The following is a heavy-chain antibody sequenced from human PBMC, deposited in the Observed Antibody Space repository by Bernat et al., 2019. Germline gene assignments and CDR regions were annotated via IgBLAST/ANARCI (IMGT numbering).Heavy chain of an antibody. V-gene: IGHV3-30-3*01. CDR1: GFTFSSYA. J-gene: IGHJ4*02. D-gene: IGHD3-22*01. Sequence: QVQLVGSGGGVVQPGRSLRLSCAASGFTFSSYAMHWVRQAPGKGLEWVAVISYDGSNKYYADSVKGRFTISRDNSKNTLYLQMNSLRAEDTAVYYCARDLEIYDSSGYFFDWGQGTLVTVSS. CDR2: ISYDGSNK. CDR3: ARDLEIYDSSGYFFD.